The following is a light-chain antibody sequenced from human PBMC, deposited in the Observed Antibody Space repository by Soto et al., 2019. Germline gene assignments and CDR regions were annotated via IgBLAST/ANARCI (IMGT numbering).Light chain of an antibody. CDR2: AAS. J-gene: IGKJ3*01. Sequence: DIQMTQSPSSLSASVGDRVTITCRASQGISNYVAWYQQRPGKAPKLLIYAASTLQSGVPSRFSGSESGTDFTLTISGLQPEDVATDYCQKYDSAPLFTFGPGTKVEIK. CDR1: QGISNY. V-gene: IGKV1-27*01. CDR3: QKYDSAPLFT.